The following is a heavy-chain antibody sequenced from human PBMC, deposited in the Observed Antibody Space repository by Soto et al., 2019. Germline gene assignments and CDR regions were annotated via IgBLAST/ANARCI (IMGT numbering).Heavy chain of an antibody. D-gene: IGHD3-9*01. V-gene: IGHV1-58*02. CDR1: GFTFTSSA. CDR3: AASSDFDWLNLSLLWAFDI. Sequence: ASVKVSCKASGFTFTSSAMQWVRQARGQRLEWIGWIVVGSGNTNYAQKFQERVTITRDMSTSTAYMELSSLRSEDTAVYYCAASSDFDWLNLSLLWAFDIWGQGTMVTVSS. J-gene: IGHJ3*02. CDR2: IVVGSGNT.